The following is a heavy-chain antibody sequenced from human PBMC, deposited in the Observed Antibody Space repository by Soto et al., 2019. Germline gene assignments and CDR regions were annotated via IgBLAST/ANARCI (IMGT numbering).Heavy chain of an antibody. V-gene: IGHV1-24*01. CDR1: GYSLNELS. D-gene: IGHD3-10*01. CDR2: FDPEDGEI. CDR3: ATGGPAGDLDN. J-gene: IGHJ4*02. Sequence: QVHLVQSGAEVKKPGASVKVSCKVSGYSLNELSIHWVRQAPGKGLEWMGGFDPEDGEIVYAQKFQGRVTMTEDTSTDTANMDLSSLISEDTAVYYCATGGPAGDLDNWGQGTLVTVSS.